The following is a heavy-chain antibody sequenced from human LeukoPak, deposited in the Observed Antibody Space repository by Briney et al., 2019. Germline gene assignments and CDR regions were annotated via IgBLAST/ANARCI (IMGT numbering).Heavy chain of an antibody. CDR1: GGSISSYY. D-gene: IGHD6-13*01. V-gene: IGHV4-4*07. Sequence: SETLSLTCTVPGGSISSYYWSWIRQPAGKGLEWIGRTYTSGSTNYNPSLKSRVTMSVDTSKNQFSLKLSSVTAADTAVYYCARQAAAGYDAFDIWGQGTMVTVSS. CDR2: TYTSGST. CDR3: ARQAAAGYDAFDI. J-gene: IGHJ3*02.